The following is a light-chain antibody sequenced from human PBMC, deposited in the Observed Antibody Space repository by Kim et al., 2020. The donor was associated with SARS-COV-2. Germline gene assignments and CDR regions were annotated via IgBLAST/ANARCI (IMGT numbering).Light chain of an antibody. J-gene: IGKJ2*01. CDR1: QSISTW. CDR2: DAS. V-gene: IGKV1-5*01. Sequence: ASVGDRVPITCRASQSISTWLAWYQQKPGNAPKLVIYDASTLERGVPSRFSGSGSGTEFTLTISSLQPDDFATYYCQQYDSSSYTFGQGTKVDIK. CDR3: QQYDSSSYT.